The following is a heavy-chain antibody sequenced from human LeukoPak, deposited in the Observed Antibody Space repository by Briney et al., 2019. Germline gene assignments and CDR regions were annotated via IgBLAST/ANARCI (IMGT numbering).Heavy chain of an antibody. V-gene: IGHV3-33*01. CDR2: VWYDGSNK. D-gene: IGHD1-26*01. CDR1: GFSFSSYA. J-gene: IGHJ4*02. CDR3: ARDLYTGSNWDFFHY. Sequence: GTSLRLSCTASGFSFSSYAMHWVRQAPGKGLEWVAIVWYDGSNKYYAESVKGRFTISRDDSKNTVYLQMNSLRADDTAVYYCARDLYTGSNWDFFHYWGRGTLVTDSS.